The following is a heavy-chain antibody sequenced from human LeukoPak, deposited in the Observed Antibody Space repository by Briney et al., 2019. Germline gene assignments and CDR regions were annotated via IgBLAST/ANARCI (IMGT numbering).Heavy chain of an antibody. CDR3: ARGASSSGWSYFDY. CDR2: ISSSSSTI. Sequence: PGGSLRLSCAASGFTFSSYSMNWVRQAPGKGLEWVSYISSSSSTIYYADSVKGRFTISRDNAKNSLYLQMNSLRAEDTAVYYRARGASSSGWSYFDYWGQGTLVTVSS. D-gene: IGHD6-19*01. J-gene: IGHJ4*02. CDR1: GFTFSSYS. V-gene: IGHV3-48*04.